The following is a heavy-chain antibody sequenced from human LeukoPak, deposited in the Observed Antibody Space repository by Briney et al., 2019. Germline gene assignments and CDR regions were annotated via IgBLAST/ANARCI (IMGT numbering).Heavy chain of an antibody. Sequence: GASVKVSCKASGYTFTGYYMHWVRQAPGQGLEWMGWINPNSGGTNYAQKFQGRVTMTRDTSISTAYMELSRLRSDDTAVYYCAKHPRYYGSGSYPDPWGQGTLVTVSS. D-gene: IGHD3-10*01. CDR3: AKHPRYYGSGSYPDP. CDR1: GYTFTGYY. J-gene: IGHJ5*02. V-gene: IGHV1-2*02. CDR2: INPNSGGT.